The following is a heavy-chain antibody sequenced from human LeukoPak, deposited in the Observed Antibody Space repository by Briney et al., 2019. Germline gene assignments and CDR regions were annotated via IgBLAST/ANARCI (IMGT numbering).Heavy chain of an antibody. CDR1: RFTLRSHW. J-gene: IGHJ5*02. D-gene: IGHD3-10*01. CDR3: ATEFVGSGSYWWFDP. V-gene: IGHV3-74*01. CDR2: INHDGSST. Sequence: PGGSLRLSCAASRFTLRSHWMHWVRQDPGKGLVWVSRINHDGSSTGYADSVKGRVTISSDNAKNTLYLQMNSLRAEDTAVYYCATEFVGSGSYWWFDPWGQGTLVTVSS.